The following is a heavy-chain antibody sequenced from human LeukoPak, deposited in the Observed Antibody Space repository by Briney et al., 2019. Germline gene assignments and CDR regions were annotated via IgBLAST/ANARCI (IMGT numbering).Heavy chain of an antibody. Sequence: PGGSLRLSCAASGFTFSSYSMNWVRQAPGKGLEWVSYISSSSSTIYYADSVKGRFTISRDNAKNSLYLQMNSLRAEDTAAYYCARGALRFLETPFDYWGQGTLVTVSS. D-gene: IGHD3-3*01. J-gene: IGHJ4*02. CDR1: GFTFSSYS. V-gene: IGHV3-48*04. CDR2: ISSSSSTI. CDR3: ARGALRFLETPFDY.